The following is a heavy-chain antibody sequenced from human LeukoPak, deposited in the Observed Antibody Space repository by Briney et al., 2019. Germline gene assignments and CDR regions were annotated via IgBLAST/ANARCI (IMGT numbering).Heavy chain of an antibody. CDR1: GYTFTGYY. Sequence: ASVKVSCKASGYTFTGYYLHWVRQAPGQGLEWVGWINPNSGGTNYAQKFQGRVTMTRDTSISTAYMELSRLRSDVTAVYYCARALGIADYYYGMDVWGQGTTVTVSS. CDR3: ARALGIADYYYGMDV. CDR2: INPNSGGT. V-gene: IGHV1-2*02. J-gene: IGHJ6*02. D-gene: IGHD6-13*01.